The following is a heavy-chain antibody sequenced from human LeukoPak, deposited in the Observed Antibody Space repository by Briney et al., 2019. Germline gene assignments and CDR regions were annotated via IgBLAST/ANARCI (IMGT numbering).Heavy chain of an antibody. Sequence: GGSLRLSCAASGFTFSTFDMSWVRQAPGKGLQWVSTISGAGGTTLFADSVKGRFSISRNNSNNKVFLQMNSLRVEDTAVYYCAKASDFDSSGFPIDVFDFWGQGLLVSVAS. D-gene: IGHD3-22*01. CDR3: AKASDFDSSGFPIDVFDF. V-gene: IGHV3-23*01. CDR1: GFTFSTFD. J-gene: IGHJ4*02. CDR2: ISGAGGTT.